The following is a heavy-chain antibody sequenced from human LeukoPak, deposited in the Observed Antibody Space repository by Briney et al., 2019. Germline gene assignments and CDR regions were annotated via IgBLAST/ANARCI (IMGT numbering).Heavy chain of an antibody. Sequence: ASVKVSCKASGYTFTSYGISWVRQAPGQGLEWMGLISAYNGNTNYAQKLQGRVTMTTDTSTSTAYMELRSLRSDDTAVYYCARDQGIVGARDAFDIWGQGTMVTVSS. J-gene: IGHJ3*02. CDR1: GYTFTSYG. CDR2: ISAYNGNT. V-gene: IGHV1-18*01. D-gene: IGHD1-26*01. CDR3: ARDQGIVGARDAFDI.